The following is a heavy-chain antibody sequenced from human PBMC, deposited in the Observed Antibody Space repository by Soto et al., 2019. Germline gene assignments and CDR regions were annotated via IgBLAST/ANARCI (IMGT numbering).Heavy chain of an antibody. Sequence: AASVKVSCKASGYTFTSYYMHWVRQAPGQGLEWMGIINPSGGSTSYAQKFQGRVTMTRDTSTSTVYMELSSLRSEDTAVYYCATIFYYGSGPAAFDIWGQGTMVTVSS. CDR3: ATIFYYGSGPAAFDI. J-gene: IGHJ3*02. D-gene: IGHD3-10*01. CDR2: INPSGGST. CDR1: GYTFTSYY. V-gene: IGHV1-46*03.